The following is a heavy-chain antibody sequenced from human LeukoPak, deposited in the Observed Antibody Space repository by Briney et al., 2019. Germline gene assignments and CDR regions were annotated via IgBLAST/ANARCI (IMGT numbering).Heavy chain of an antibody. CDR1: GGSIGSYY. CDR3: ARERVAGRNWFDP. CDR2: ISYSGNT. Sequence: SETLSLTCTVSGGSIGSYYWNWIRQPPGKGLEWIGYISYSGNTNYNPSLKSRVTMAVDTSKNQFSLKLSSVTAADTAVYYCARERVAGRNWFDPWGQGTLVTVSS. V-gene: IGHV4-59*01. J-gene: IGHJ5*02. D-gene: IGHD6-19*01.